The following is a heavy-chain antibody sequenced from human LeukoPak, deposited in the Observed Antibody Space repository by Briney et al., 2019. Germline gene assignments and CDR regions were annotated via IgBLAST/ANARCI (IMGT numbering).Heavy chain of an antibody. V-gene: IGHV4-4*07. CDR2: IYTSGST. Sequence: SETLSLTCTVSGGSISSYYWSWIRQPAGKGLEWIGRIYTSGSTNYNPSLKSRVTMSVDTSKNQFSLKLSSVTAADTAVYYCARHRLGIAAAGHRIHWLDPWGQGTLVTVSS. CDR3: ARHRLGIAAAGHRIHWLDP. D-gene: IGHD6-13*01. CDR1: GGSISSYY. J-gene: IGHJ5*02.